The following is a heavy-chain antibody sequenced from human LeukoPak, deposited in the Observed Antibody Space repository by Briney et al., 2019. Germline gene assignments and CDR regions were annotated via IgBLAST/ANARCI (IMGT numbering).Heavy chain of an antibody. CDR1: GFTFSDAW. CDR3: TTIPDYDILTGYYIYYYYYYMDV. Sequence: PGGSLRLSCAASGFTFSDAWMSWVRQAPGKGLEWVGRIKSKTDGGTTDYAAPVKGRFTISRDDSKNTLYLQMNSLKTEDTAVYYCTTIPDYDILTGYYIYYYYYYMDVWGKGTTVTISS. D-gene: IGHD3-9*01. V-gene: IGHV3-15*01. CDR2: IKSKTDGGTT. J-gene: IGHJ6*03.